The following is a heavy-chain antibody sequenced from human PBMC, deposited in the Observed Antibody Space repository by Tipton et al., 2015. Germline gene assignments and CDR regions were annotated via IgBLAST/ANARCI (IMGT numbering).Heavy chain of an antibody. CDR1: GGSISSSSYY. J-gene: IGHJ3*02. CDR2: IYYSGST. D-gene: IGHD3-16*01. CDR3: ARGSFREPFDI. Sequence: TLSLTCTVSGGSISSSSYYWGWIRQPPGKGLEWIGNIYYSGSTYYNPSLKSRVTISVDTSKNQFSLKLNSVTAADTAVYYCARGSFREPFDIWGQGTMVSASS. V-gene: IGHV4-39*07.